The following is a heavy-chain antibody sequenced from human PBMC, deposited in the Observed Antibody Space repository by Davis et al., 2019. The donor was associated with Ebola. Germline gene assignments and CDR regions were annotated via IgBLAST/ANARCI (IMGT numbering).Heavy chain of an antibody. Sequence: GESLKISCAASGFTVSSNYMSWVRQAPGKGLEWVSVIYSGGSTYYADSVKGRFTISRHNSKNTLYLQMNSLRAEDTAVYYCASTLYGSGSFEPWGQGTLVTVSS. D-gene: IGHD3-10*01. CDR3: ASTLYGSGSFEP. CDR1: GFTVSSNY. J-gene: IGHJ5*02. V-gene: IGHV3-53*04. CDR2: IYSGGST.